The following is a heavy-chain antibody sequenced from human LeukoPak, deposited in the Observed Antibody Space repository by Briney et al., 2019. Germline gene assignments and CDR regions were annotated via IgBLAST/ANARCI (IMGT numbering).Heavy chain of an antibody. CDR2: IRYDGSDK. V-gene: IGHV3-30*02. CDR3: ATEGFDP. CDR1: GVTLSRYG. Sequence: GGSLRLSCAASGVTLSRYGMHWVRQAPGKGLEWVSFIRYDGSDKYYVDSVKGRFTISRDNSKNTLYLQLNSLRVEDTAVYYCATEGFDPWGQGTLVTVSS. J-gene: IGHJ5*02.